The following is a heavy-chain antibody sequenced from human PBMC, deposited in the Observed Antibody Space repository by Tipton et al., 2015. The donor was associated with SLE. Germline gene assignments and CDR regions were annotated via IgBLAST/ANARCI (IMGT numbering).Heavy chain of an antibody. V-gene: IGHV4-59*01. CDR2: IYYSGST. Sequence: LRLSCTVSGGSISSYYWSWIRQPPGRGLEWIGYIYYSGSTNYNPPLKSRVTISVDTSKNQFSLKLSSVTAADTAVYYCARAEGSWDAFDIWGQGTMVTVSS. CDR1: GGSISSYY. D-gene: IGHD2-15*01. CDR3: ARAEGSWDAFDI. J-gene: IGHJ3*02.